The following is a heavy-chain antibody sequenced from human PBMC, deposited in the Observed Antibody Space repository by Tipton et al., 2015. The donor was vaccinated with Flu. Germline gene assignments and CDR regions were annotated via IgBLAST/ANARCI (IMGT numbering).Heavy chain of an antibody. CDR1: GGSLSGYY. Sequence: LRLSCNVSGGSLSGYYWSWIRQPAGKGLEWIGRIYTSGSTNYSTSLKSRVTMSVDTSKNQFSLKLSSMTAADTAVYYCARGQGNSGWRYFDYWGQGTLVTVSS. CDR3: ARGQGNSGWRYFDY. D-gene: IGHD6-19*01. J-gene: IGHJ4*02. CDR2: IYTSGST. V-gene: IGHV4-4*07.